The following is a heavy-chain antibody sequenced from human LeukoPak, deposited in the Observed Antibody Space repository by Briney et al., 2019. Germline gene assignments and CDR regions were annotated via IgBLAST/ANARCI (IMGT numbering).Heavy chain of an antibody. Sequence: PSETLSLTCTVSGGSISSSSYYWGWIRQPPGKGRGWIGSIYYSGSTYYNPSLKSRVTISVDTSKNQFSLKLSSVTAADSAVYYCATTGYYYDSSGYYGYWGQGTLVTVSS. CDR3: ATTGYYYDSSGYYGY. J-gene: IGHJ4*02. CDR1: GGSISSSSYY. CDR2: IYYSGST. V-gene: IGHV4-39*01. D-gene: IGHD3-22*01.